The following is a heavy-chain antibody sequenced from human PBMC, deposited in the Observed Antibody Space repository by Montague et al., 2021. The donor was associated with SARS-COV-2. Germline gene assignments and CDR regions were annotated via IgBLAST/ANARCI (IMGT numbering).Heavy chain of an antibody. J-gene: IGHJ5*02. CDR3: ARHRNYGDHSLDNWFHP. CDR1: GDSTSCPNCY. D-gene: IGHD4-17*01. CDR2: IYNSGTT. Sequence: SETRSLTCTVSGDSTSCPNCYWGWIRQPPGKGLDWIGTIYNSGTTYYNPSLKSRLTISIDTSKNQFSLKLSSVTAADTAVYYCARHRNYGDHSLDNWFHPWGQGTLVTVSS. V-gene: IGHV4-39*01.